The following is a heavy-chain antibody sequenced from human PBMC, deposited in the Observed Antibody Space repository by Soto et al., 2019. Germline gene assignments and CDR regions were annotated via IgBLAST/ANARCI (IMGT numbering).Heavy chain of an antibody. CDR1: GYTFTSYA. V-gene: IGHV1-3*05. Sequence: QVQLVQSGAEEKKNGASVKESCKASGYTFTSYAMHWVRHAPGQRLEWMGWINAGNGNTQYSQKVQGRVTITSDTSASTAYTELSSLTSEDTAVYYCARGYDMLAGMDGWGQGTTVSLSS. J-gene: IGHJ6*02. CDR2: INAGNGNT. D-gene: IGHD3-9*01. CDR3: ARGYDMLAGMDG.